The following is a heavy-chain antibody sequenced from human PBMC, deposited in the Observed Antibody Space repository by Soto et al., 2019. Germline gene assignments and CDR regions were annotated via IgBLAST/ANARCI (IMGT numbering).Heavy chain of an antibody. CDR2: ISAYNGNT. J-gene: IGHJ6*02. CDR3: ARDNWGVVPAAISLAEDYGMDV. V-gene: IGHV1-18*01. Sequence: QVQLVQSGAEVKKPGASVKVSCKASGYTFTSYGISWVRQAPGQGLEWMGWISAYNGNTNYAQKLQGRVTMTTDTSTSTANMELRSLRSDDTAVYYCARDNWGVVPAAISLAEDYGMDVWGQGTTVTVSS. CDR1: GYTFTSYG. D-gene: IGHD2-2*02.